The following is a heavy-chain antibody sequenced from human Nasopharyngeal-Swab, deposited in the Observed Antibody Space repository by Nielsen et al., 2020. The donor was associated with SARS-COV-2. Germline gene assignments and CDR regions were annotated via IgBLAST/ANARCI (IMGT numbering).Heavy chain of an antibody. CDR3: ARQIYDFWSGYGLVYYYYMDV. V-gene: IGHV4-34*01. J-gene: IGHJ6*03. D-gene: IGHD3-3*01. Sequence: RQAPGKGLEWIGEINQNGNTNYSPSLKSRVTVSVDTSKNQFSLKLSSVTAADTAVYYCARQIYDFWSGYGLVYYYYMDVWGKGTTVTVSS. CDR2: INQNGNT.